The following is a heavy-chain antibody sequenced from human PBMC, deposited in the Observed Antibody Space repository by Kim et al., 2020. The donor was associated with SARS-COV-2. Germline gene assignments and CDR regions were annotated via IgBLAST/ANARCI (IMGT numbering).Heavy chain of an antibody. D-gene: IGHD3-22*01. Sequence: GGSLRLSCAASGFTFSSYWMSWVRQAPGKGLEWVANIKQDGSEKYYVDSVKGRFTISRDNAKNSLYLQMNSLRAEDTAVYYCAREQARYYYDSSGYYVNDAFDIWGQGTMVTVSS. CDR1: GFTFSSYW. CDR2: IKQDGSEK. V-gene: IGHV3-7*01. CDR3: AREQARYYYDSSGYYVNDAFDI. J-gene: IGHJ3*02.